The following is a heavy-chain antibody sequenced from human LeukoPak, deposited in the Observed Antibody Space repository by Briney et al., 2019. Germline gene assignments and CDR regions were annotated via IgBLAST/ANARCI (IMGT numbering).Heavy chain of an antibody. V-gene: IGHV3-30*02. J-gene: IGHJ5*02. CDR2: IRYDGSNK. D-gene: IGHD5-18*01. CDR1: GFTFSSYG. Sequence: GGSLRLSCAASGFTFSSYGMHWVRQAPGKGLEWVAFIRYDGSNKYYADSVKGRFTISRDNSKNTLYLQMNSLRAEDTAVYYCARDLRRYSYGRWFDPWGQGTLVTVSS. CDR3: ARDLRRYSYGRWFDP.